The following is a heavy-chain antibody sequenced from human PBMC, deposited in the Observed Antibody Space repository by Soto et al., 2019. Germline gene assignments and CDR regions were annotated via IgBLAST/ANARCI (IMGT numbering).Heavy chain of an antibody. CDR1: GFTFDDYA. D-gene: IGHD3-3*01. CDR3: AKGSGLRFLEWLSGTFDY. Sequence: GGSLRLSCAASGFTFDDYAMHWVRQAPGKGLEWVSGISWNSGSIGYADSVKGRFTISRDNAKNSLYLQMNSLRAEDTALYYCAKGSGLRFLEWLSGTFDYWGQGTLVTVSS. V-gene: IGHV3-9*01. J-gene: IGHJ4*02. CDR2: ISWNSGSI.